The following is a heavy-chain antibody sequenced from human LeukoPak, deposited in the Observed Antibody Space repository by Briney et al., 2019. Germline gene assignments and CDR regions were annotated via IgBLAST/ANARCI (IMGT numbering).Heavy chain of an antibody. CDR3: ARGWEYSSGWYYFDY. CDR1: GGSVSSKSAA. J-gene: IGHJ4*02. V-gene: IGHV6-1*01. D-gene: IGHD6-19*01. Sequence: SQTLSLTCAISGGSVSSKSAAWNWIRQSPSRGLEWLGRTYYMSKWNNDYAAAVKSRITINPDTSKNKFSLELNSVMPEDTAVYYCARGWEYSSGWYYFDYWGQGTLVTVSS. CDR2: TYYMSKWNN.